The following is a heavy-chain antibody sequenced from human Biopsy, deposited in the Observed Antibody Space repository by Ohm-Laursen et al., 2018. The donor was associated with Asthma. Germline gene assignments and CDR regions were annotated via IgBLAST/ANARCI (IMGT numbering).Heavy chain of an antibody. D-gene: IGHD3-22*01. CDR3: ARQSGQDDGDSSGFDI. CDR2: VSSDGHNK. J-gene: IGHJ3*02. V-gene: IGHV3-30*03. CDR1: GFVFSQCG. Sequence: SLTLSCSASGFVFSQCGMHWVRQGPGTGLEWVALVSSDGHNKYYEDSVKGRFTISRDNSRNRLYLQINRLTVEDSAVYFCARQSGQDDGDSSGFDIWGQGTKVAVSS.